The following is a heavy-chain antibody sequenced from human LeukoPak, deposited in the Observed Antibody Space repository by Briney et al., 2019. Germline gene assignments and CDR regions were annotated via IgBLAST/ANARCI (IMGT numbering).Heavy chain of an antibody. CDR2: IYYSGTT. CDR3: SXXXXXXXXXXXXXXXXXXMDV. D-gene: IGHD3-10*02. Sequence: SETLSLTCSVSGASISSNYWTWIRQPPGKGLEWIGNIYYSGTTNYNPSLKSRVTISVDQSKKQFSLNLISVTASDTAVLFFSXXXXXXXXXXXXXXXXXXMDVWXXXXTVXVSS. J-gene: IGHJ6*03. V-gene: IGHV4-59*01. CDR1: GASISSNY.